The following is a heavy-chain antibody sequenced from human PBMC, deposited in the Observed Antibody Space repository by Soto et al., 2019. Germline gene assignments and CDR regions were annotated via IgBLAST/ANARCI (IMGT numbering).Heavy chain of an antibody. CDR2: ISRYGDFT. V-gene: IGHV3-23*01. Sequence: EVQLLESGGDLIQPGGSLSLSWAASGFTFNIYAMAWVRQAPGKGLEWVSAISRYGDFTYYADSVEGRFTISRDNSKNTLYLQMNSLRAEDTALYYCAKDRYLDHDSRGYLFDNWGQGTLVTVSS. CDR3: AKDRYLDHDSRGYLFDN. D-gene: IGHD3-22*01. CDR1: GFTFNIYA. J-gene: IGHJ4*02.